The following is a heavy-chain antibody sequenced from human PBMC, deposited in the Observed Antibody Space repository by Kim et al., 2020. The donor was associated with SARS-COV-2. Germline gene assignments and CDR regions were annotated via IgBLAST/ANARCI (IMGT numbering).Heavy chain of an antibody. J-gene: IGHJ4*02. Sequence: GGSLRLSCAASGFTFSSYAMHWVRQAPGKGLEWVAVISYDGSNKYYADSVKGRFTISRDNSKNTLYLQMNSLRAEDTAVYYCARDLVFTMVRGAGGLDYWGQGTLVTVSS. CDR3: ARDLVFTMVRGAGGLDY. V-gene: IGHV3-30*04. D-gene: IGHD3-10*01. CDR2: ISYDGSNK. CDR1: GFTFSSYA.